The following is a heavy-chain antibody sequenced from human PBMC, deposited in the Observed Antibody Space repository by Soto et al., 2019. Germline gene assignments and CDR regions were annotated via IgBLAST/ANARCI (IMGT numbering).Heavy chain of an antibody. CDR3: ARDRPKQWIDTAGDYYYYYYGMDV. CDR1: GGTFSSYT. J-gene: IGHJ6*02. D-gene: IGHD6-13*01. Sequence: ASVKVSCKASGGTFSSYTISWVRQAPGQGLEWMGRIIPILGIANYAQKFQGRVTITADKSTSTAYMELRSLRSDDTAVYYCARDRPKQWIDTAGDYYYYYYGMDVWGQGTTVTVSS. V-gene: IGHV1-69*04. CDR2: IIPILGIA.